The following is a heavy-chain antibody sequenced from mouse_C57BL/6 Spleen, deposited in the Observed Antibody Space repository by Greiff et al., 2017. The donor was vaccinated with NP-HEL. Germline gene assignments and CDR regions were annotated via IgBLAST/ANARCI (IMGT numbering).Heavy chain of an antibody. CDR2: IDPSDSYT. D-gene: IGHD1-1*01. Sequence: VQLQQPGAELVKPGASVKLSCKASGYTFTSYWMQWVKQRPGQGLEWIGEIDPSDSYTNYNQKFKGKATLTVDTSSSTAYMQLSSLTSEDSAVYYCARSGGSSYVDYAMDYWGQGTSVTVSS. CDR1: GYTFTSYW. CDR3: ARSGGSSYVDYAMDY. V-gene: IGHV1-50*01. J-gene: IGHJ4*01.